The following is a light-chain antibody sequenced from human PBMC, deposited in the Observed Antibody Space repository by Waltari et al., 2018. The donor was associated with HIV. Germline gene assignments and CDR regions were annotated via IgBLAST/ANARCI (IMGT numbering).Light chain of an antibody. CDR3: GTRDTSLSAVV. V-gene: IGLV1-51*01. Sequence: QSLLPQPPSVSAAPGPKVTISCSGSSPNIGSNFVSCYQQLPGTAPKLLIYDNNKRPSGISDRFSGSKSGTSATLGITGLQTGDEAEYYCGTRDTSLSAVVFGGGTKLTVL. J-gene: IGLJ2*01. CDR1: SPNIGSNF. CDR2: DNN.